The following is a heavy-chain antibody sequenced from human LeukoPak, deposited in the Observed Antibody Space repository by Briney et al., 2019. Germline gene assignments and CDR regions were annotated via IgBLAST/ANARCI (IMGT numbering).Heavy chain of an antibody. Sequence: SETLSLTCAVYGGSFSGYYLSWIRQPPGKGLEWIGEINHSGSTNYNPSLKSRVTISVDTSKNQFSLKLSSGAAADTAVYYCARPMVPQGAGAFDIWGQGTMVTVSS. CDR2: INHSGST. CDR1: GGSFSGYY. J-gene: IGHJ3*02. V-gene: IGHV4-34*01. D-gene: IGHD6-19*01. CDR3: ARPMVPQGAGAFDI.